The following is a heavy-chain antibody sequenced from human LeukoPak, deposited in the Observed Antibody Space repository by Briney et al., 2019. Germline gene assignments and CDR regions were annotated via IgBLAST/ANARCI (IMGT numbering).Heavy chain of an antibody. J-gene: IGHJ4*02. V-gene: IGHV3-48*03. Sequence: GGSLRLSCVTSGFSFSTYDMSWVRQAPGKGLEWVSYISSSGSTIYYADSVKGRFTISGDNAKNSLYLQMNSLRAEDTAVYYCARTSAAGMLDYWGQGTLVTVSS. CDR2: ISSSGSTI. CDR3: ARTSAAGMLDY. D-gene: IGHD6-13*01. CDR1: GFSFSTYD.